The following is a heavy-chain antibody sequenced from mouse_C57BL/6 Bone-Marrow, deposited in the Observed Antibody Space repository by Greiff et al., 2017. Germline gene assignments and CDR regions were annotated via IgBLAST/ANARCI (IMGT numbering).Heavy chain of an antibody. CDR3: TTYDCDY. D-gene: IGHD2-4*01. CDR1: GFNIKDDY. Sequence: VQLQQSGAELVRPGASVQLSCTASGFNIKDDYMHWVKQRPEQGLEWIGWIDPENGDTEYASKFQGKATITADTSSNTAYLQLSSLTSEDTAVYYCTTYDCDYWGQGTTLTGSS. J-gene: IGHJ2*01. CDR2: IDPENGDT. V-gene: IGHV14-4*01.